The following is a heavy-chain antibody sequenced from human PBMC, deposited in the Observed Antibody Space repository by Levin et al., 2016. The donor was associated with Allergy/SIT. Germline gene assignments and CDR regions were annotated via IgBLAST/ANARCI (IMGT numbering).Heavy chain of an antibody. CDR3: TTLVN. V-gene: IGHV3-15*01. D-gene: IGHD3-10*01. CDR2: IKSKTDGGTT. J-gene: IGHJ4*02. Sequence: WIRQPPGKGLEWVGRIKSKTDGGTTDYAAAVKGRITISRDDSKETLYLQMNSLKIEDTGVYYCTTLVNWGQGALVTV.